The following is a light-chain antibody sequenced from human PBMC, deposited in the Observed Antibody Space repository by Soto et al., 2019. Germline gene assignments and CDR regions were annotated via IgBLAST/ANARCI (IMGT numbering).Light chain of an antibody. V-gene: IGKV3-20*01. Sequence: EIVLTQSSGTLSLSQGERATLSCRASQSVSSSYLAWYQQRPGQAPRLLIYGASSRATGIPDRSSGSGSGTDFTLTISRLEPEDFAVYYCHQYGSSRGTFGQGTKVDIK. CDR3: HQYGSSRGT. CDR1: QSVSSSY. J-gene: IGKJ1*01. CDR2: GAS.